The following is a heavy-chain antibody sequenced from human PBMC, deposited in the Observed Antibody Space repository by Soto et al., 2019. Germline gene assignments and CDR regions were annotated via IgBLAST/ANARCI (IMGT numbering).Heavy chain of an antibody. Sequence: PSETLSLTCAVYGGSFSGYYWSWIRQPPGKGLEWIGEINHSGSTNYNPSLKSRVTISVDTSKNQFSLKLSSVTAADTAVYYCARGFVAAAGTSDPFGPWGQGTLVTVSS. CDR1: GGSFSGYY. CDR2: INHSGST. CDR3: ARGFVAAAGTSDPFGP. V-gene: IGHV4-34*01. J-gene: IGHJ5*02. D-gene: IGHD6-13*01.